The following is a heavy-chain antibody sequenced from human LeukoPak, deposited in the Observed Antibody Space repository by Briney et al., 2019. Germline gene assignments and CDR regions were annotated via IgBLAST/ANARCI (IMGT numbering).Heavy chain of an antibody. CDR3: ARGAVLGPLREEGLGIQLWLARVY. D-gene: IGHD5-18*01. Sequence: GGSLRLSRAASGFIFSNSAFSWVRPAPGTGVEWVSAINNRGGDTYYADSVKGRFTISRDTSKNTLYLQMNSLRAEDTAVYYCARGAVLGPLREEGLGIQLWLARVYWGQGTLVTVSS. J-gene: IGHJ4*02. V-gene: IGHV3-23*01. CDR2: INNRGGDT. CDR1: GFIFSNSA.